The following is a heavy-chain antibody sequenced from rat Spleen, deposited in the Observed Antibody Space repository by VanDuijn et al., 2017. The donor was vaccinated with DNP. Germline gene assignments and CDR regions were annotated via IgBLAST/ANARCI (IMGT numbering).Heavy chain of an antibody. CDR3: ASLRTHFLEY. J-gene: IGHJ2*01. CDR1: GFSLTSYG. Sequence: QVQLKESGPGLVQPSQTLSLTCTVSGFSLTSYGVSWVRQPPGKGLEWIVAISSGGSSYYNSALKSRLTITRDTSKGQVFLKRSSLQSEDTATYYCASLRTHFLEYWGQGVMVTVSS. CDR2: ISSGGSS. V-gene: IGHV2S12*01.